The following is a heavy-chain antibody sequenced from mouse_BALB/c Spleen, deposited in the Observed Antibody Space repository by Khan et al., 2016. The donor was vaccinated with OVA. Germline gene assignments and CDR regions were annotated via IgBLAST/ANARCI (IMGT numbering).Heavy chain of an antibody. J-gene: IGHJ2*01. D-gene: IGHD1-1*01. CDR3: ALIYHYGSGFDY. CDR1: GYSFTDYN. V-gene: IGHV1S135*01. CDR2: IDPYNGGT. Sequence: EVKLQESGPELVEPGASVKVSCKASGYSFTDYNMFWVKQSLGKSLEWIGYIDPYNGGTNYNQKFMGKATLTVDKSSSTAFMHLNSLTSEDSAVYYCALIYHYGSGFDYWGQGTTLTVSS.